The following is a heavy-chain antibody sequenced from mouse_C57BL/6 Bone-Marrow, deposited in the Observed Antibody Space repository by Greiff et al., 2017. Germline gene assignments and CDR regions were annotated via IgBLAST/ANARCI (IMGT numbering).Heavy chain of an antibody. CDR2: IYPRSGNT. CDR1: GYTFTSYG. CDR3: ARDEVKQAMAY. Sequence: QVQLQQSGAELARPGASVKLSCKASGYTFTSYGISWVKQRTGQGLEWIGEIYPRSGNTYYNEKFKGKATLTADKSSSTAYMQLRSLTSEDSAGDLCARDEVKQAMAYWGQGTLVTVSA. J-gene: IGHJ3*01. V-gene: IGHV1-81*01. D-gene: IGHD2-2*01.